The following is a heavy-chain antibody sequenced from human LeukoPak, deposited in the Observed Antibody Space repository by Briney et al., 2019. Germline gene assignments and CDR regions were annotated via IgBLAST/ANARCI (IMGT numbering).Heavy chain of an antibody. CDR1: GFTFSGSA. D-gene: IGHD4-17*01. J-gene: IGHJ6*04. CDR2: IRSKANSYAT. Sequence: GGSLKLSCAASGFTFSGSAMHWVRQASRKGLEWVGRIRSKANSYATAYAASVKGRFTISRDDSKNTAYLQMNSLKTEDTAVYYCTRQDGDYGSYYYGMDVWGKGTTVTVSP. CDR3: TRQDGDYGSYYYGMDV. V-gene: IGHV3-73*01.